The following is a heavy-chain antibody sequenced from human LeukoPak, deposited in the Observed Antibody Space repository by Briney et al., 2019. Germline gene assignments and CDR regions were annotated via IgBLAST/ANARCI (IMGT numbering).Heavy chain of an antibody. D-gene: IGHD6-6*01. CDR2: ISPSGSAT. J-gene: IGHJ5*02. CDR1: GFIFGSFA. Sequence: GGSLRLSCAASGFIFGSFAMSWVRQGPEKGLEWVATISPSGSATYYADPVKGRFTISRDNSQTTLYLQMNSLSDEDTALYHCTRDKSASSPREWFDPWGQGIVVTVSS. V-gene: IGHV3-23*01. CDR3: TRDKSASSPREWFDP.